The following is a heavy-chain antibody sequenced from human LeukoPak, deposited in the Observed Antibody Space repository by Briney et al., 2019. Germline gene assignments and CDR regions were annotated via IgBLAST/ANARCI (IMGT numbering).Heavy chain of an antibody. Sequence: QTGGSLRLSCAASGFTFDDYAMHWVRQAPGKGLEWVSGISWNSGSIGYADSVKGRFTISRDNAKNSLYLQMNSLRAEDTAVYYCARDPFGSYYFDYWGQGTLVTVSS. D-gene: IGHD1-26*01. CDR1: GFTFDDYA. V-gene: IGHV3-9*01. CDR3: ARDPFGSYYFDY. J-gene: IGHJ4*02. CDR2: ISWNSGSI.